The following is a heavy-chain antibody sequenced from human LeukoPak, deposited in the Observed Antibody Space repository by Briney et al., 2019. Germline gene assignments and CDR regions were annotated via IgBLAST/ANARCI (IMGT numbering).Heavy chain of an antibody. V-gene: IGHV3-23*01. Sequence: GGSLRLSCAASGFTFSSYAMRWVRQAPGKGLDWVSAISGHAGSTYYADSVKGRFTMSRDNSKNTLYLEMNSLRAEDTAVYYCAKDIVVVPAASNAFDVWGQGTMVTVSS. CDR1: GFTFSSYA. J-gene: IGHJ3*01. D-gene: IGHD2-2*01. CDR2: ISGHAGST. CDR3: AKDIVVVPAASNAFDV.